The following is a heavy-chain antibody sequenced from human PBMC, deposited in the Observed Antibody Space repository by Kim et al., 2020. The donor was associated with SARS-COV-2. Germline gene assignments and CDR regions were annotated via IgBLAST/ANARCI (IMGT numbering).Heavy chain of an antibody. CDR1: GFSLDDYV. V-gene: IGHV3-43*02. CDR2: ITGDGGKT. J-gene: IGHJ4*02. Sequence: GGSLRLSCAASGFSLDDYVMHWVRQAPGKGLEWVSLITGDGGKTYYADSVKGRFPVSRDSAKNSLFLLMNSVGIEDTALSYCATLTWGSFDYWGQGTLVT. D-gene: IGHD7-27*01. CDR3: ATLTWGSFDY.